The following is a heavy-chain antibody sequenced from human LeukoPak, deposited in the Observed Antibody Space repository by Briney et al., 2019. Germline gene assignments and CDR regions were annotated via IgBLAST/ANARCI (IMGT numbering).Heavy chain of an antibody. V-gene: IGHV1-69*05. Sequence: SVKVSCKASGGTFSSYAISWVRQAPGQGLEWMGGIVPIFGTANYAQKFQGRVTITTDESTSTAYMELSSLRPEDTAVYYCARGPHAVVTAMPFDYWGQGTLVTVSS. CDR3: ARGPHAVVTAMPFDY. CDR1: GGTFSSYA. CDR2: IVPIFGTA. J-gene: IGHJ4*02. D-gene: IGHD2-21*02.